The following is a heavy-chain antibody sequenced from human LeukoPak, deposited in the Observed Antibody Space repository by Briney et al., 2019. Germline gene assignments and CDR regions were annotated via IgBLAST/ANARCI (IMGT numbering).Heavy chain of an antibody. CDR3: AKALLGDYGDYVGSAFDI. CDR2: ISSSGSTI. Sequence: GGSLRLSCAASGFTFSDYYMSWIRQAPGKGLEWVSYISSSGSTIYYADSEKGRFTISRDNAKNSLYLQMNSLRAEDTAVYYCAKALLGDYGDYVGSAFDIWGQGTMVTVSS. D-gene: IGHD4-17*01. CDR1: GFTFSDYY. J-gene: IGHJ3*02. V-gene: IGHV3-11*01.